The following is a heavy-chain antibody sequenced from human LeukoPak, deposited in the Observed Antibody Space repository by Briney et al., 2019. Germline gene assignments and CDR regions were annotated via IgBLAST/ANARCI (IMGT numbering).Heavy chain of an antibody. Sequence: ASVNVSCKASGYTFTSYDINGVRQATGRGREWMGWMNPNSGNSGYAQKFQGRVTMTRNTSISTAYMELSSLRSEDTAVYYCAREYSSSSYYYYYYMDVWGKGTTVTVSS. D-gene: IGHD6-6*01. CDR3: AREYSSSSYYYYYYMDV. V-gene: IGHV1-8*01. CDR1: GYTFTSYD. CDR2: MNPNSGNS. J-gene: IGHJ6*03.